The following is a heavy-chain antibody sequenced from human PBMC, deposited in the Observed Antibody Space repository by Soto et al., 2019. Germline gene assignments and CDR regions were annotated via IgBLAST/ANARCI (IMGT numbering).Heavy chain of an antibody. J-gene: IGHJ4*02. CDR2: ISAYNGNT. V-gene: IGHV1-18*01. CDR1: GYTLTSYG. D-gene: IGHD2-8*01. CDR3: ARDSFYCTNGVCYRFWDY. Sequence: ASVKVSCKASGYTLTSYGISWVRQAPGQGLEWMGWISAYNGNTNYAQKLQGRVTMTTDTSTSTAYMELRSLRSDDTAVYYCARDSFYCTNGVCYRFWDYWGQGTLVTVSS.